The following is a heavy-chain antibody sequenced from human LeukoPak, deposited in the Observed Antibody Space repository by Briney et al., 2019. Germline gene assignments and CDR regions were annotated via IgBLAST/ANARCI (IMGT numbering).Heavy chain of an antibody. J-gene: IGHJ4*02. CDR1: GGSISSGSYC. V-gene: IGHV4-61*02. CDR3: ASELAYSNYAEY. Sequence: SQTLSLTCTVPGGSISSGSYCWSWIRQPAGKGLEWIGRICTSGSTNYNPSLKSRVTISVDTSKNQFSLKLSSVTAADTAVYYCASELAYSNYAEYCGQGTLVTVSS. D-gene: IGHD4-11*01. CDR2: ICTSGST.